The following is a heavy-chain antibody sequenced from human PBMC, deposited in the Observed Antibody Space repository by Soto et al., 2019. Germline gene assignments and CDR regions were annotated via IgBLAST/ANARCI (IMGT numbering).Heavy chain of an antibody. J-gene: IGHJ4*02. V-gene: IGHV1-18*01. CDR2: ISAPNGNT. D-gene: IGHD1-1*01. CDR1: GYGFTTYG. CDR3: ARGRYGDY. Sequence: QVHLVQSGAEVKKTGASVKVSCQGSGYGFTTYGSTWVRQAPGQGLEWMAWISAPNGNTNNAQKLQGRVTVTRDTSTSTAYMEVRRLSSDDTAVYYCARGRYGDYWGEGALVTVSS.